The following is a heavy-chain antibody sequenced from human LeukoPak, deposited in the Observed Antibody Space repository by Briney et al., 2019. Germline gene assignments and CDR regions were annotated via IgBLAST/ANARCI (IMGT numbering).Heavy chain of an antibody. J-gene: IGHJ6*03. CDR2: MNPNSGNT. Sequence: ASVKVSCKASGYTFTSYDINWVGQTTGQGLEWMGWMNPNSGNTGYAQKFQGRVTITRNTSISTAYMELSSLRSEDTAVYYCARGLTMIVGYYYYMDVWGKGTTVTVSS. V-gene: IGHV1-8*03. CDR1: GYTFTSYD. CDR3: ARGLTMIVGYYYYMDV. D-gene: IGHD3-22*01.